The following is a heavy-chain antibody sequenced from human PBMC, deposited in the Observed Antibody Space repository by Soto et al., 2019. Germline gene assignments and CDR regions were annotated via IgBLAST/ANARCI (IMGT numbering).Heavy chain of an antibody. J-gene: IGHJ4*02. D-gene: IGHD3-10*01. CDR3: ATVLLWFGGPV. CDR1: GFTFSIYA. CDR2: ISGSGGST. V-gene: IGHV3-23*01. Sequence: GSLRLSCAASGFTFSIYAMSWVRQAPGKGLEWVSAISGSGGSTYYADSVKGRFTISRDNSKNTLYLQMNSLRAEDTAVYYCATVLLWFGGPVWGQGTLVTVSS.